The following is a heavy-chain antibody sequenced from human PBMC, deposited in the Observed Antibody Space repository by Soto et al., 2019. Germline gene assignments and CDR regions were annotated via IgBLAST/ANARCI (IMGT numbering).Heavy chain of an antibody. Sequence: ASVKVSCNASGYTFTSYYMHWVRPAPGQGLEWMGIINPSGGSTSYAQKFQGRVTMTRDTSTSTVYMELSSLRSEDTAVYYCAREMNYYGSGSYSAALRYWGQGTLVTVSS. D-gene: IGHD3-10*01. CDR3: AREMNYYGSGSYSAALRY. CDR1: GYTFTSYY. V-gene: IGHV1-46*01. J-gene: IGHJ4*02. CDR2: INPSGGST.